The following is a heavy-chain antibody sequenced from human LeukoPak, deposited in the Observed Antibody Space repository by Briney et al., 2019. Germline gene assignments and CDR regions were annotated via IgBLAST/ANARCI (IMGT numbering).Heavy chain of an antibody. Sequence: GGSLRLSCGASGFTFSSYAMSWVRQAPGKGLEWVSAISGSGGSTYYADSVKGRFTISRDNSKNTLYLQMNSLRAEDTAVYYCAKAVYYDFWSGYFFDYWGQGTLVTVSS. CDR3: AKAVYYDFWSGYFFDY. D-gene: IGHD3-3*01. V-gene: IGHV3-23*01. CDR1: GFTFSSYA. J-gene: IGHJ4*02. CDR2: ISGSGGST.